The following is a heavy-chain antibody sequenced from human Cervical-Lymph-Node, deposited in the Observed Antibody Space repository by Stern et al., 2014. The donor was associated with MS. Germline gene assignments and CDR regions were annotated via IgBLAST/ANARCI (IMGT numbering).Heavy chain of an antibody. J-gene: IGHJ6*02. CDR2: IYPDDSDP. V-gene: IGHV5-51*01. Sequence: VQLVESGAEVKKPGESLTISCKGFGYSFNISWIAWERKRPGKGLEWMGIIYPDDSDPGYSPSFQGQVTFSVDKSISTAYLQWSSLKPSDTATYFCARRGMDVWGQGTSVTVSS. CDR1: GYSFNISW. CDR3: ARRGMDV.